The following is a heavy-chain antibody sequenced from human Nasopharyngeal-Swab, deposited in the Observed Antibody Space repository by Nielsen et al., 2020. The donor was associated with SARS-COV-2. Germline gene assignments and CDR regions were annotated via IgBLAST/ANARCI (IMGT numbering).Heavy chain of an antibody. CDR1: GFTFSSYA. CDR2: ISGSGGST. D-gene: IGHD2-2*02. J-gene: IGHJ4*02. V-gene: IGHV3-23*01. CDR3: AKDHCSSTSCHSRYFDY. Sequence: GGSLRLSCAASGFTFSSYAMSWVRQAPGKGLEWVSAISGSGGSTYYADSVKGRFTISRDNSKNTLYLQMNSLRAEDTAVYYCAKDHCSSTSCHSRYFDYWGQGTLVTVSS.